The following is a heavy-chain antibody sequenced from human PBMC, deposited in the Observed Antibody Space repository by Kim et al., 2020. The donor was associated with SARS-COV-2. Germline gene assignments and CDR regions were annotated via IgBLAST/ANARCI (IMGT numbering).Heavy chain of an antibody. J-gene: IGHJ6*02. CDR1: GGSISSYY. CDR2: IYYSGST. Sequence: SETLSLTCTVSGGSISSYYWSWIRQPPGKGLEWIGYIYYSGSTNYNPSLKSRVTISVDTSKNQFSLKLSSVTAADTAVYYCARDVVGAVAGTDGGMDVWGQGTTVTVSS. D-gene: IGHD6-19*01. V-gene: IGHV4-59*01. CDR3: ARDVVGAVAGTDGGMDV.